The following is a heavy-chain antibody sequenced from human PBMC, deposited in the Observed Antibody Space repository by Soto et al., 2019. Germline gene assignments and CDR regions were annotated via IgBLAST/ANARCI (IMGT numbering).Heavy chain of an antibody. Sequence: PGGSLRLSCAASGFTFSSYSMNWVRQAPGKGLEWVSSISSSSSYIYYADSVKCRFTISRDNAKNSLYLQMNSLRAEDTAVYYCARDPTLXFLEWWTPNYYYYGMDVWGQGTTVTVSS. D-gene: IGHD3-3*01. CDR3: ARDPTLXFLEWWTPNYYYYGMDV. CDR1: GFTFSSYS. CDR2: ISSSSSYI. V-gene: IGHV3-21*01. J-gene: IGHJ6*02.